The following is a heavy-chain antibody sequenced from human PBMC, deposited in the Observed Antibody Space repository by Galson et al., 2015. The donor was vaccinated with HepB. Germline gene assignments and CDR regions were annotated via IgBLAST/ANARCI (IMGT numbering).Heavy chain of an antibody. CDR3: ARGSYDSSGYYYDGGRYGMDV. Sequence: SLRLSCAASGFTFSDYYMSWIRQAPGKGLEWVSYISSSSSYTNYADSVKGRFTISRDNAKNSLYLQMNSLRAEDTAVYYCARGSYDSSGYYYDGGRYGMDVWGQGTTVTVSS. V-gene: IGHV3-11*05. CDR1: GFTFSDYY. J-gene: IGHJ6*02. D-gene: IGHD3-22*01. CDR2: ISSSSSYT.